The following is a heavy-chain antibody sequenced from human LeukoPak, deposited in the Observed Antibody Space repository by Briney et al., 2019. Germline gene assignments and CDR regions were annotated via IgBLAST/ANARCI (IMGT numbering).Heavy chain of an antibody. CDR1: GDSISRDDW. J-gene: IGHJ4*02. CDR3: ARRAYYDSTGYYPH. CDR2: IYHRGST. Sequence: SETLSLTCAVSGDSISRDDWWTWVRQPPGKGLELIGEIYHRGSTNYNPSLKSRVTISLDKSKNQFSLKLSSESAADTAVYYCARRAYYDSTGYYPHWGQGTLVTVSS. D-gene: IGHD3-22*01. V-gene: IGHV4-4*02.